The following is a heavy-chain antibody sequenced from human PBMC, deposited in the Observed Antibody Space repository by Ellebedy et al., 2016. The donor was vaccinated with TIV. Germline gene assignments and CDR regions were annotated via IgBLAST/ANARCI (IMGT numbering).Heavy chain of an antibody. V-gene: IGHV3-7*01. D-gene: IGHD7-27*01. CDR3: ARDGDGGFDP. J-gene: IGHJ5*02. CDR2: IKQDGSEK. Sequence: GGSLRLSXAAAGFTFSGYWMSWVRQAPGKGLEWVANIKQDGSEKHYVDSVKGRFTISRDNAKNSVYLQMNSLRGEDTVVYYCARDGDGGFDPWGQGTLVIVSS. CDR1: GFTFSGYW.